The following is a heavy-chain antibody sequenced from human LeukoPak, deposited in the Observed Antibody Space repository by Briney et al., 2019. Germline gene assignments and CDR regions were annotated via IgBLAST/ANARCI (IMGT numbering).Heavy chain of an antibody. V-gene: IGHV1-2*02. CDR3: ARPPSDYGDYISGWFDP. D-gene: IGHD4-17*01. J-gene: IGHJ5*02. Sequence: ASVKVSCKASGYTFTGYYMHWVRQAPGQGLEWMGLINPNSGGTNYAQKFQGRVTMTRDTSISTAYMELSRLRSDDTAVYYCARPPSDYGDYISGWFDPWGQGTLVTVSS. CDR1: GYTFTGYY. CDR2: INPNSGGT.